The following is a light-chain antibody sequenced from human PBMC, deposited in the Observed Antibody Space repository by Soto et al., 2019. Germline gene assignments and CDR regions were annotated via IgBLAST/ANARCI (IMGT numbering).Light chain of an antibody. CDR2: DAS. CDR1: QSVSSK. Sequence: IVMTQSPATLSVSPRERATLSCRASQSVSSKLACDPQQPGQAPRLLIYDASTRATGITARFSGSGSGTEFTLTSSSLQSEDLAVYYCQQCNNCPWTFGQG. V-gene: IGKV3-15*01. CDR3: QQCNNCPWT. J-gene: IGKJ1*01.